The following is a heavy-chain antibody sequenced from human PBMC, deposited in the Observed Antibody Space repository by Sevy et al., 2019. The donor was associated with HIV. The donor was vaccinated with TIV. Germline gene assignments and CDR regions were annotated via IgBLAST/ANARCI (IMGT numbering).Heavy chain of an antibody. Sequence: SETLSLTCAVSGGSISSYYWSWIRQPAGKGLEWIGRIYTSGSTNYNPSLKKRVTMSVDTSKNQFSLKLSSVTAADTAVYYCARATISDFGVVIFDYWGQGTLVTVSS. CDR1: GGSISSYY. CDR2: IYTSGST. CDR3: ARATISDFGVVIFDY. V-gene: IGHV4-4*07. D-gene: IGHD3-3*01. J-gene: IGHJ4*02.